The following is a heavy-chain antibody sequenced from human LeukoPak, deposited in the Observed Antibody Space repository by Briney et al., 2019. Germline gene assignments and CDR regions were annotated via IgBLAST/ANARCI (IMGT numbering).Heavy chain of an antibody. J-gene: IGHJ4*02. V-gene: IGHV1-24*01. CDR2: FDPEDGET. Sequence: GASVKVSCKVSGYTLTELSMHWVRQAPGKGLEWMGGFDPEDGETIYAQKFQGRVTMTEDTSTDTAYMELSSLRSEDTAVYYCATDLHPGGRLGYCSGGSCYLIDYWGQGTLVTVSS. CDR1: GYTLTELS. D-gene: IGHD2-15*01. CDR3: ATDLHPGGRLGYCSGGSCYLIDY.